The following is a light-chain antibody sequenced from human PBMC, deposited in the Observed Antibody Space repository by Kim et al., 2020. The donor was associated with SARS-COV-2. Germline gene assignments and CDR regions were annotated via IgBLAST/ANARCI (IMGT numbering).Light chain of an antibody. CDR2: LAS. V-gene: IGKV1-39*01. CDR1: QNIGNY. J-gene: IGKJ2*01. Sequence: EIQMTKSPSSLSASVGDRVSITCRASQNIGNYLNWYQQQPGKAPKLLIYLASSLQTGVPSRFTGSGSGTDFTLTISSLQPEDFATYHCQQTYSTPYIFGQGTKLEI. CDR3: QQTYSTPYI.